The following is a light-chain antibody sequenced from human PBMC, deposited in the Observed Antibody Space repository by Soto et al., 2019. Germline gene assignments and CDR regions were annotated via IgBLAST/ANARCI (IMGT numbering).Light chain of an antibody. CDR2: GAS. CDR1: QSVNSNY. Sequence: EIVLTQSPGTLSLSPGERATLSCRATQSVNSNYLAWYQQKLGQAPRLLIYGASSRPTGIPDRFSGSGSGTDFTLTISRLEPEDFAVYYCHQYGGSPLIFGGGTKVEI. CDR3: HQYGGSPLI. J-gene: IGKJ4*01. V-gene: IGKV3-20*01.